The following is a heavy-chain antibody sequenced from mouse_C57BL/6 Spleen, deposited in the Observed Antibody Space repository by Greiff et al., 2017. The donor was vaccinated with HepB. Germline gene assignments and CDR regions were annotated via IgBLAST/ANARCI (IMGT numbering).Heavy chain of an antibody. J-gene: IGHJ1*03. V-gene: IGHV1-55*01. Sequence: QVHVKQSGAELVKPGASVKMSCKASGYTFTSYWITWVKQRPGQGLEWIGDIYPGSGSTNYNEKFKSKATLTVDTSSSTAYMQLSSLTSEDSAVYYCAISNPRRYFDVWGTGTTVTVSS. CDR1: GYTFTSYW. D-gene: IGHD3-1*01. CDR2: IYPGSGST. CDR3: AISNPRRYFDV.